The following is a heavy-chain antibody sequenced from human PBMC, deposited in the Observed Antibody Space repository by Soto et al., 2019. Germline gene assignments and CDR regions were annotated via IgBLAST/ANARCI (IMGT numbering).Heavy chain of an antibody. Sequence: SETLSLTCTFSGGSNSSGDYYCSWIRQPPGKGLEWFRYIYYSGSTYYTPSLKSRITISVDTSKIQFSLKLSSVTAANTAVYYCARVHYLYDILTGYGYYYGMDVWGQGTTVTVSS. J-gene: IGHJ6*02. CDR2: IYYSGST. CDR3: ARVHYLYDILTGYGYYYGMDV. V-gene: IGHV4-30-4*01. CDR1: GGSNSSGDYY. D-gene: IGHD3-9*01.